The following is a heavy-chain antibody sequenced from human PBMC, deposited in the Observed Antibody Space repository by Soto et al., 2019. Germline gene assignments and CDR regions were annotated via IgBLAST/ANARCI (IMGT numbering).Heavy chain of an antibody. CDR3: AKTWVVYYYGMDV. CDR1: GFTFISYA. V-gene: IGHV3-23*01. CDR2: ISGSGGST. Sequence: HPGGSLRLSCASSGFTFISYAMSWVRQAPGKGLEWVSAISGSGGSTYYADSVKGRFTISRDNSKNTLYLQMNSLRAEDTAVYYCAKTWVVYYYGMDVWGQGTTVTVSS. J-gene: IGHJ6*02. D-gene: IGHD2-15*01.